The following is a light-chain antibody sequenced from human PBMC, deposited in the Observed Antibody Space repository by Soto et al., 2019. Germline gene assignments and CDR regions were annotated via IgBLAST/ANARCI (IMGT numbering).Light chain of an antibody. CDR3: LQNHNYPRT. CDR2: GAS. V-gene: IGKV1-6*01. Sequence: AIQFTQSPSSLSASVVDRVTITCRASQDISDDVGWYQQTPGKAPKLLISGASRLQSGVPSRFSGSGSGAAFTLTITSLRPEDSATYYCLQNHNYPRTFGQGTKVDIK. CDR1: QDISDD. J-gene: IGKJ1*01.